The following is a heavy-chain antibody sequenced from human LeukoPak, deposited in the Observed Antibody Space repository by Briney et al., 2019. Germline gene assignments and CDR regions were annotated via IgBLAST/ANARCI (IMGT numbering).Heavy chain of an antibody. CDR3: AKGTSGSYFDY. J-gene: IGHJ4*02. CDR2: VIPSFGTA. Sequence: SVKVSCKASGGTFSSYPISWVRQAPGQGLEWMGGVIPSFGTANYAQTFQGRVTITADESTSTFYMDLSRLRSEDTAVYYCAKGTSGSYFDYWGQGTLVTVSS. D-gene: IGHD1-26*01. V-gene: IGHV1-69*13. CDR1: GGTFSSYP.